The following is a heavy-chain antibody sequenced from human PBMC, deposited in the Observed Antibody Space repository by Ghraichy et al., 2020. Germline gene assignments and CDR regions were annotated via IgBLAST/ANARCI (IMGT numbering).Heavy chain of an antibody. D-gene: IGHD3-22*01. J-gene: IGHJ6*02. V-gene: IGHV3-30*18. CDR1: GFTFSRYG. CDR2: TSYDGSNK. Sequence: GGSLRLSCAVSGFTFSRYGMHWVRQAPGKGLEWVAVTSYDGSNKNFADSVKGRLTISRDNSKNTLYLQMNSLRAEDTAVYYCAKERESSGYYSFRGDYYGMDVWGQGTTVTVSS. CDR3: AKERESSGYYSFRGDYYGMDV.